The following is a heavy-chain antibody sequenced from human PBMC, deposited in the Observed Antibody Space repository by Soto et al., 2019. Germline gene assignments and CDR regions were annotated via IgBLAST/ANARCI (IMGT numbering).Heavy chain of an antibody. CDR2: IYPGDSDT. Sequence: GESLKISCKGSGYSFTSYWIGWVRQMPGKGLEWMEIIYPGDSDTRYSPSFQGQVTISADKSISTAYLQWSSLKASDTAMYYCARHSDGAYYYYGMDVWGQGTTVTVSS. CDR3: ARHSDGAYYYYGMDV. V-gene: IGHV5-51*01. J-gene: IGHJ6*02. D-gene: IGHD4-17*01. CDR1: GYSFTSYW.